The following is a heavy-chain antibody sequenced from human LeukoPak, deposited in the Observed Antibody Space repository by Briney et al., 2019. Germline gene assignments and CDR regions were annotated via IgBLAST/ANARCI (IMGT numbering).Heavy chain of an antibody. CDR1: GFTFSSYS. J-gene: IGHJ4*02. CDR2: ISSSSSTI. CDR3: ARGRLWFGESEYYFDY. Sequence: GGSLRLSCAASGFTFSSYSMNWVRQAPGKGLEWVSYISSSSSTIYYADSVKGRFTISRDNAKNSLYLQMNSLRAEDTAVYYCARGRLWFGESEYYFDYWGQGTLVTVSS. V-gene: IGHV3-48*04. D-gene: IGHD3-10*01.